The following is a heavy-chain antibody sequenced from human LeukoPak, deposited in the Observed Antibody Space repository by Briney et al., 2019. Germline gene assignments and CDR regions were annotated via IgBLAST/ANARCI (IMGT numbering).Heavy chain of an antibody. Sequence: GRSLRLSCAASGFTFSSYWMRWVRQAPGKGLVWVSRINSDGSSTSYADSVKGRFTISRDHAKNTLYLQMNSLRAEDTAVYYCARTNYYYYYGMDVWGKGTTVTVSS. CDR2: INSDGSST. CDR1: GFTFSSYW. V-gene: IGHV3-74*01. J-gene: IGHJ6*04. CDR3: ARTNYYYYYGMDV.